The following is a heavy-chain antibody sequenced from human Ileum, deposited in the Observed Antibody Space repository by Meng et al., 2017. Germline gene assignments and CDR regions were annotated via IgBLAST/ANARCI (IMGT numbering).Heavy chain of an antibody. CDR1: GGSTTTNILY. Sequence: QTQLEESGPGVVKPSETLSLACTVSGGSTTTNILYWGWIRQPPGKGLEWIGTISYSGATYYNPSLESRVAISVDTSKNELSLNLNSVTAADTAVYYCARDHGAINWFYYWGQGTLVTVSS. D-gene: IGHD1-26*01. J-gene: IGHJ5*01. CDR3: ARDHGAINWFYY. V-gene: IGHV4-39*07. CDR2: ISYSGAT.